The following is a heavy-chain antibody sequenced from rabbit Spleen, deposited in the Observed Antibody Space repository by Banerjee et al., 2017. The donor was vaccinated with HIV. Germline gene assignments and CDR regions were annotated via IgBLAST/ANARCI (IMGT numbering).Heavy chain of an antibody. V-gene: IGHV1S45*01. D-gene: IGHD4-2*01. CDR1: GFSFNSGYD. CDR3: ARGYVGSGGSYGGYFNL. Sequence: QEQLEESGGDLVKPGASLTLTCKASGFSFNSGYDMCWVRQAPGKGLEWVACAYAGSSAFSYFASWAKGRFTISKTSSPTVTLQMTSLTAADTATYFCARGYVGSGGSYGGYFNLWGQGTLVTVS. J-gene: IGHJ4*01. CDR2: AYAGSSAFS.